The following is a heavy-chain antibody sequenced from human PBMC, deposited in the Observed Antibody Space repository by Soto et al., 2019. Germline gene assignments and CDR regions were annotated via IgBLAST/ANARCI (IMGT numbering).Heavy chain of an antibody. CDR2: IIPIFGTA. V-gene: IGHV1-69*13. J-gene: IGHJ6*02. CDR3: ASPWGGVDTVSNYYYYGMDV. CDR1: GGTFSMYA. Sequence: SVKVSCKASGGTFSMYAISCVLQAPLQGLDGMGGIIPIFGTANYAQKFQGRVTITADESTSTAYMELSSLRSEDTAVYYCASPWGGVDTVSNYYYYGMDVWGQGTTVTVSS. D-gene: IGHD5-18*01.